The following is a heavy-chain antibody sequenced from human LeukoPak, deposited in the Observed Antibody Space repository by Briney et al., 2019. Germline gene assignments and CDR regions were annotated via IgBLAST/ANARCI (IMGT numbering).Heavy chain of an antibody. J-gene: IGHJ3*02. CDR1: GYSFTSYW. CDR3: ARPLDYYDSSGYYGAFDI. CDR2: IYPGDSDT. V-gene: IGHV5-51*03. D-gene: IGHD3-22*01. Sequence: GESLKISCKGSGYSFTSYWIGWVRQMPGKGLEWMGIIYPGDSDTRYSPSFQGQVTISADKSISTAHLQWSSLKASDTAMYYCARPLDYYDSSGYYGAFDIWGQGTMVTVSS.